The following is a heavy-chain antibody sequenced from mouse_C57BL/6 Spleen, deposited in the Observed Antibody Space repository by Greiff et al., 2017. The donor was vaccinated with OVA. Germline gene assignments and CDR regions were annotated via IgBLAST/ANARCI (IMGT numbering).Heavy chain of an antibody. V-gene: IGHV1-22*01. CDR3: ARWRYSNPFAY. J-gene: IGHJ3*01. CDR1: GYTFTDYN. CDR2: INPNNGGT. Sequence: EVMLVESGPELVKPGASVKMSCKASGYTFTDYNMHWVKQSHGKSLEWIGYINPNNGGTSYNQKFKGKATLTVNKSSSTAYMELRSLTSEDSAVYYCARWRYSNPFAYWGQGTLVTVSA. D-gene: IGHD2-5*01.